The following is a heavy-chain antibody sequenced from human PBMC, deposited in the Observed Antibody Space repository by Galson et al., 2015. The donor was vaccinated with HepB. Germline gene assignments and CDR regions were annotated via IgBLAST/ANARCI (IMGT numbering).Heavy chain of an antibody. Sequence: SLRLSCAASGFTFSSYAMHWVRQAPGKGLEWVAVISYDGSNKYYADSVKGRFTISRDNSKNTLYLQMNSLRAEDTAVYYCARDYGDYNGPYYYYGMDVWGQGTTVTVSS. J-gene: IGHJ6*02. CDR2: ISYDGSNK. D-gene: IGHD4-17*01. CDR1: GFTFSSYA. CDR3: ARDYGDYNGPYYYYGMDV. V-gene: IGHV3-30-3*01.